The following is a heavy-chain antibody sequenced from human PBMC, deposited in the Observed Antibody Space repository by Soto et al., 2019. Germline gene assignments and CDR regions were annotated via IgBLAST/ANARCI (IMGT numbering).Heavy chain of an antibody. V-gene: IGHV1-2*04. D-gene: IGHD3-10*01. CDR3: ARDCYQGLGNSGSYCGNDAFDI. CDR1: GYTFTGYY. J-gene: IGHJ3*02. CDR2: INPNSGGT. Sequence: ASVKVSCKASGYTFTGYYMHWVRQAPGQGLEWMGWINPNSGGTNYAQKFQGWVTMTRDTSISTAYMELSRLRSDDTAVYYCARDCYQGLGNSGSYCGNDAFDIWGQGTMVTVSS.